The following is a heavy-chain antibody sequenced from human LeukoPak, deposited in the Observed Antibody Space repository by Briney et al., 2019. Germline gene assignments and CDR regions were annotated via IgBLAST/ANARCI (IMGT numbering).Heavy chain of an antibody. D-gene: IGHD4-23*01. CDR3: AKGTRDYGGLPRWYFDL. CDR1: GFIFSSYA. Sequence: GGSLRLSCAASGFIFSSYAMNWVRQAPGKGLEWVSRILRNGGTTYYGDSVKGRFTISRDNSKNSLFLQMFSLRTEDTALYYCAKGTRDYGGLPRWYFDLWVRGTLVTVSS. J-gene: IGHJ2*01. V-gene: IGHV3-43*02. CDR2: ILRNGGTT.